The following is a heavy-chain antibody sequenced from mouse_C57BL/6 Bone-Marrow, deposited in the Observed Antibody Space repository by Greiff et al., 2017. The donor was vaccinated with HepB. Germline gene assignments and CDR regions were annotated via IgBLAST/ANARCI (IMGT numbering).Heavy chain of an antibody. CDR3: ARKAYSNYFDY. D-gene: IGHD2-5*01. CDR1: GYAFSSSW. V-gene: IGHV1-82*01. CDR2: IYPGDGDT. Sequence: VQLQQSGPELVKPGASVKFSCKASGYAFSSSWMNWVKQRPGKGLEWIGRIYPGDGDTNYNGKFKGKATLTADKSSSTAYMQLSSLTSEDSAVYFCARKAYSNYFDYWGQGTTLTVSS. J-gene: IGHJ2*01.